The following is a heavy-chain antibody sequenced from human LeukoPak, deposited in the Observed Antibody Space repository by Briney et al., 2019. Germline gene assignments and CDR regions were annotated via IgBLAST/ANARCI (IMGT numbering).Heavy chain of an antibody. J-gene: IGHJ5*02. Sequence: SVEVSCKASGGTFSSYAISWVRQAPGQGLEWMGGIIPIFGTANYAQKFQGRVTITTDESTSTAYMELSSLRSEDTAVYYCARESVPAAPATNWFDPWGQGTLVTVSS. CDR1: GGTFSSYA. V-gene: IGHV1-69*05. D-gene: IGHD2-2*01. CDR2: IIPIFGTA. CDR3: ARESVPAAPATNWFDP.